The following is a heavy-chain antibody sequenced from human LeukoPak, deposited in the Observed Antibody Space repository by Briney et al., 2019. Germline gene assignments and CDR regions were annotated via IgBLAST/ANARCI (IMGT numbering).Heavy chain of an antibody. J-gene: IGHJ4*02. CDR2: ISGSGGST. CDR3: AKHLYSYDSSGYYDY. CDR1: GFTFSSYA. V-gene: IGHV3-23*01. Sequence: GGSLRLSCAASGFTFSSYAMSWVRQAPGKGLGWVSAISGSGGSTYYADSVKGRFTISRDNSKNTLYLQMNSLRAEDTAVYYCAKHLYSYDSSGYYDYWGQGTLVTVSS. D-gene: IGHD3-22*01.